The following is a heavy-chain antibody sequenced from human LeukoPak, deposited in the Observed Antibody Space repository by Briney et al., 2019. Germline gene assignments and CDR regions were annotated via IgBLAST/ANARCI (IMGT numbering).Heavy chain of an antibody. V-gene: IGHV4-4*07. CDR2: IYTSGST. J-gene: IGHJ5*02. CDR1: GGSISSYY. CDR3: ARDRAPNWFDP. Sequence: SETLSLTCTVSGGSISSYYWSWIRQPAGKGLEWIGRIYTSGSTNYNPSLKSRVTLSADTSKNQFSLKLRSLTAAGTAVYYCARDRAPNWFDPWGQGTLVAVSS.